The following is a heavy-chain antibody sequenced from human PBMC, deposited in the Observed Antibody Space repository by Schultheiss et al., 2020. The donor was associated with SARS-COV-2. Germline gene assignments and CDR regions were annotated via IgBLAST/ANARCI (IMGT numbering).Heavy chain of an antibody. J-gene: IGHJ6*02. CDR3: ARGYSSGWYKYGMDV. D-gene: IGHD6-19*01. CDR2: IGTAGDP. V-gene: IGHV3-13*05. CDR1: GFTFSSYD. Sequence: GESLKISCAASGFTFSSYDMHWVRQATGKGLEWVSAIGTAGDPYYPGSVKGRFTISRENAKNSLYLQMNSLRAGDTAVYYCARGYSSGWYKYGMDVWGQGTTVTVSS.